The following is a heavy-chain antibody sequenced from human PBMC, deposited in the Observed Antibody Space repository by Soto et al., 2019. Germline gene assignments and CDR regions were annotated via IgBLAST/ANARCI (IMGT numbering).Heavy chain of an antibody. V-gene: IGHV1-69*01. CDR2: IIPVFGTT. Sequence: QEQLVQSGAKVKKPGSSVKVSCKDSGGLFSSFAISWVRQAPGQGLEWMGGIIPVFGTTNYAQKFQGRVTITADESTNTAYMELSSLTSDDTAMYYCARGGGPYVWFNEFWGQGTQVTVSS. D-gene: IGHD3-16*01. CDR1: GGLFSSFA. CDR3: ARGGGPYVWFNEF. J-gene: IGHJ4*02.